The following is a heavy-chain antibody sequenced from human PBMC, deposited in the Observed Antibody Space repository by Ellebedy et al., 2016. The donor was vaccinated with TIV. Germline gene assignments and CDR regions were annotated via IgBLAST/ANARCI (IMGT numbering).Heavy chain of an antibody. D-gene: IGHD5-12*01. CDR2: MRHDGSQK. CDR1: GFTFSGYW. Sequence: GESLKISCAASGFTFSGYWMIWVRQAPGKGLEWVANMRHDGSQKYYVDSVKDRFTISRDNARDSLYLQMNSLRVEDTAVYYCARDFGHSGYDLLDYWGQGTLVTVSS. V-gene: IGHV3-7*03. J-gene: IGHJ4*02. CDR3: ARDFGHSGYDLLDY.